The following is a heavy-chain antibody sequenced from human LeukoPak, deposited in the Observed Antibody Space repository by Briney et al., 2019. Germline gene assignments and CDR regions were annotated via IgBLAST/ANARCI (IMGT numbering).Heavy chain of an antibody. CDR2: ISSSGSTI. V-gene: IGHV3-11*04. J-gene: IGHJ6*03. D-gene: IGHD4-17*01. CDR3: ARPPYGDPNEDYYYYYYMDV. Sequence: GGSLRLSCAASGFTFSDYYMSWIRQAPGKGLEWVSYISSSGSTIYYADSVKGRFTISRDNAKNSLYLQMNSLRAEDTAVYYCARPPYGDPNEDYYYYYYMDVWGKGTTVTVSS. CDR1: GFTFSDYY.